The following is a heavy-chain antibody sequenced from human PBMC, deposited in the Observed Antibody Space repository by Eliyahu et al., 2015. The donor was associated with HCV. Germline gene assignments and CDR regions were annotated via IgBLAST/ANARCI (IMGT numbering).Heavy chain of an antibody. CDR1: GGSISSGDYF. Sequence: QVQLQESGPGLVKPSQTQSLTCTVXGGSISSGDYFWSWVRQPPGKGLEWIGSISSSGRINHNPSLKSRVAISVHTSENQFSLKLSSVTAADTAVYYCARAGRDGYNFPFDYWGQGTLVTVSS. V-gene: IGHV4-30-4*01. D-gene: IGHD5-24*01. J-gene: IGHJ4*02. CDR2: ISSSGRI. CDR3: ARAGRDGYNFPFDY.